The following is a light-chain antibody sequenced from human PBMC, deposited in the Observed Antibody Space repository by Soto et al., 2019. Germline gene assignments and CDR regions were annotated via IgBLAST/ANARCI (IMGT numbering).Light chain of an antibody. J-gene: IGKJ1*01. Sequence: EIVMTQSPATLSVSPGERATLSCRASQSVSSNLAWYQQKPGQAPSLLIYGASTRATGIPARFSGSGSGTEFTLTISSLQSEDFAVYYCQQYNNWPRTFGKGTKVDIK. CDR2: GAS. CDR1: QSVSSN. CDR3: QQYNNWPRT. V-gene: IGKV3-15*01.